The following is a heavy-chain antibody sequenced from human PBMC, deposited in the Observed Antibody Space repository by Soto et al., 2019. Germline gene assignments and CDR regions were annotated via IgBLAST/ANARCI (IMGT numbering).Heavy chain of an antibody. CDR2: ISYDGSNK. V-gene: IGHV3-30-3*01. Sequence: QVQLVESGGGVVQPGRSLRLSCAASGFTFSSYAMHWVRQAPGKGLEWVAVISYDGSNKYYADSMKGRFTISRDNSQNTMCRQMNSLRAEDTAVYYCARESSSGYFDYWGQGTLVTVSS. J-gene: IGHJ4*02. CDR1: GFTFSSYA. D-gene: IGHD6-13*01. CDR3: ARESSSGYFDY.